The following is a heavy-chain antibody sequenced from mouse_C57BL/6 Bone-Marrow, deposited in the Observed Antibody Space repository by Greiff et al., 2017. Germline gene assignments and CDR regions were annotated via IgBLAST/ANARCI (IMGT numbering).Heavy chain of an antibody. CDR3: ARDAEGTGFAY. CDR1: GFTFSDFY. D-gene: IGHD3-3*01. CDR2: SRNKANDYTT. J-gene: IGHJ3*01. Sequence: EVKVVESGGGLVQSGRSLRLSCATSGFTFSDFYMEWVRQAPGKGLEWIAASRNKANDYTTEYSASVKGRFIVSRDTSQSILYLQMNALRAEDTAIYYCARDAEGTGFAYWGQGTLVTVSA. V-gene: IGHV7-1*01.